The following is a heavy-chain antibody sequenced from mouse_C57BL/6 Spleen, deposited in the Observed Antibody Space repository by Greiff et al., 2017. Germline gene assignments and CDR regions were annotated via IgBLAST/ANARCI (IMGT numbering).Heavy chain of an antibody. Sequence: EVQLQPSGAGLVKPGASVKLSCTASGFNIQYHYMHWVKQRTEQGLEWVGTIDPEDGETKYAPKFQGKATITADTSTNTAYLRLSSLTSEDTAVYYCASWDYDSSPFDYWGQGTTLTVSS. D-gene: IGHD1-1*01. CDR2: IDPEDGET. CDR1: GFNIQYHY. J-gene: IGHJ2*01. V-gene: IGHV14-2*01. CDR3: ASWDYDSSPFDY.